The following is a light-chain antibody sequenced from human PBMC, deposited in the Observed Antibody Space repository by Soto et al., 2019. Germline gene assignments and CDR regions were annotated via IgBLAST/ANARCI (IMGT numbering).Light chain of an antibody. Sequence: DIQMTQSPSSLFANVGDRVTITCRASQGISTYLHWYQQRPGKAPSLLIYGASNLHRGVPSRFSGRRSGTDFTLTISSLQPEDVATYYCQPTRTTPRTFGQGTKVEIK. J-gene: IGKJ1*01. CDR3: QPTRTTPRT. CDR1: QGISTY. V-gene: IGKV1-39*01. CDR2: GAS.